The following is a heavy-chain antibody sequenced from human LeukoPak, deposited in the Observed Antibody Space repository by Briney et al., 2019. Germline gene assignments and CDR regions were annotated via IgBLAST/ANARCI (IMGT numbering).Heavy chain of an antibody. CDR1: GGSFSGCY. CDR2: INHSGST. Sequence: PSETLSLTCAVYGGSFSGCYWSWIRQPPGKGLEWIGEINHSGSTNYNPSLKSRVTISVDTSKNQFSLKLSSVTAADTAVYYCAKGSGYYSYNWFDPWAREPWSPSPQ. CDR3: AKGSGYYSYNWFDP. D-gene: IGHD3-22*01. V-gene: IGHV4-34*01. J-gene: IGHJ5*02.